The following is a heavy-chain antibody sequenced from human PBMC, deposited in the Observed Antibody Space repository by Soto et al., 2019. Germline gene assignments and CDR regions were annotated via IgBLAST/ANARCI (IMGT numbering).Heavy chain of an antibody. CDR2: IKSKNDGGTT. CDR1: GCTFRNAY. Sequence: PGGSLRLSCEASGCTFRNAYMSWVRQAPGKGLEWVGRIKSKNDGGTTDHAAPVEGRFTISRDDSKDTLFLQMDSLKTEDTAVYYCGTGDAFDIWGQGTTVNVSS. D-gene: IGHD7-27*01. V-gene: IGHV3-15*01. CDR3: GTGDAFDI. J-gene: IGHJ3*02.